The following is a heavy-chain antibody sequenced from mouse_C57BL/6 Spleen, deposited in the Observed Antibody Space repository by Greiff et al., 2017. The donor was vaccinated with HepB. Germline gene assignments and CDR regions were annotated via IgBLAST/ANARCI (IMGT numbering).Heavy chain of an antibody. CDR3: ARGNWYFDV. J-gene: IGHJ1*03. Sequence: VQLQQSGPGLVKPSQSLSLTCSVTGYSITSGYYWNWIRQFPGNKLEWMGYISYDGSNNYNPSLKNRISITRDTSKNQFFLKLNSVTTEDTATYYCARGNWYFDVGGTGTTVTVSS. V-gene: IGHV3-6*01. CDR1: GYSITSGYY. CDR2: ISYDGSN.